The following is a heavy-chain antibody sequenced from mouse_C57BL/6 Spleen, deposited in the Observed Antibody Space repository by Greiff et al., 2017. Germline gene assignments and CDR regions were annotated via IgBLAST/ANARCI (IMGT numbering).Heavy chain of an antibody. CDR1: GFTFSSYA. D-gene: IGHD2-3*01. Sequence: EVMLVESGGGLVKPGGSLKLSCAASGFTFSSYAMSWVRQTPEKRLEWVATISDGGSYTYYPDNVKGRFTISRDNAKNNLYLQMSHLKSEDTAMYYCARDRSYDGYYVDWGQGTTLTVSS. V-gene: IGHV5-4*01. CDR3: ARDRSYDGYYVD. J-gene: IGHJ2*01. CDR2: ISDGGSYT.